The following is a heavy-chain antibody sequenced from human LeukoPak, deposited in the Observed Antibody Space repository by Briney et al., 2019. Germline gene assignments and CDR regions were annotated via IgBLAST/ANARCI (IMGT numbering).Heavy chain of an antibody. CDR3: AREVRITMVRGVIFQFDY. V-gene: IGHV1-46*01. CDR2: INPSGGST. J-gene: IGHJ4*02. D-gene: IGHD3-10*01. Sequence: GASVKVSCKTSGYTFTGYHMHWVRQAPGQGLEWMGIINPSGGSTSYAQKFQGRVTMTRDMSTSTVYMELSSLRSEDTAVYYCAREVRITMVRGVIFQFDYWGQGTLVTVSS. CDR1: GYTFTGYH.